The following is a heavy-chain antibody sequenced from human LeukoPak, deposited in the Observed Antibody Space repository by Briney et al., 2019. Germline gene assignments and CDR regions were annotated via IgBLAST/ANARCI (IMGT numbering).Heavy chain of an antibody. Sequence: GASVKVSCKASGYTFTDYYMHWVRQAPGQGLEWMGWINPISGGTHYTENFQARVTMTRDTSISTAYMDLSRLRSDDTAVYYCARGGGLQSTVANWFDSWGQGTLVTVSS. V-gene: IGHV1-2*02. D-gene: IGHD4-23*01. CDR2: INPISGGT. CDR3: ARGGGLQSTVANWFDS. CDR1: GYTFTDYY. J-gene: IGHJ5*01.